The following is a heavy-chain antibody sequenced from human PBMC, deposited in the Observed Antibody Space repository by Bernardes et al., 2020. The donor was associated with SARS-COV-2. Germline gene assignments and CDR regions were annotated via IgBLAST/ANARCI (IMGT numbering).Heavy chain of an antibody. V-gene: IGHV3-23*01. Sequence: GGSLRLSRAASGFTFSNFALSWVRQAPGKGLEWVSTISLGGGHTYFADSVKGRFTISRDNSKNTLYLQMNSLRVEDTAVYYCAKDWSTTGYYYDMDVWGPGTTVTVSS. CDR1: GFTFSNFA. J-gene: IGHJ6*02. CDR3: AKDWSTTGYYYDMDV. D-gene: IGHD1-1*01. CDR2: ISLGGGHT.